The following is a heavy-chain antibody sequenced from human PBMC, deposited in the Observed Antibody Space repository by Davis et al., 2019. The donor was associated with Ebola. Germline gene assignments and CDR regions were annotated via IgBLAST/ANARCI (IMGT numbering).Heavy chain of an antibody. Sequence: SVKVSCKASAGIFSSYTISWVRQAPGQGLEWMGGIIPIFGTANYAQKFQGRVTITADEATSTAYMELRSLRSDDTAVYYCAREAFMVRGVHNYYYYGMDVWGQGTTVTVSS. V-gene: IGHV1-69*13. D-gene: IGHD3-10*01. J-gene: IGHJ6*02. CDR3: AREAFMVRGVHNYYYYGMDV. CDR2: IIPIFGTA. CDR1: AGIFSSYT.